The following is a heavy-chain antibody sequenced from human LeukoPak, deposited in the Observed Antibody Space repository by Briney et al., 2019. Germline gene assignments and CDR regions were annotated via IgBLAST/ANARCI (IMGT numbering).Heavy chain of an antibody. D-gene: IGHD3-9*01. Sequence: XGSLRLSCAASGFTFSSYAMSWVRQAPGKGLEWVSAISGSGGSTYYADSVEGRFTISRDTSKNTLYLQMNSLRAEDTAVYYCALDPHFDYWGQGTLVTVSS. CDR2: ISGSGGST. CDR3: ALDPHFDY. V-gene: IGHV3-23*01. J-gene: IGHJ4*02. CDR1: GFTFSSYA.